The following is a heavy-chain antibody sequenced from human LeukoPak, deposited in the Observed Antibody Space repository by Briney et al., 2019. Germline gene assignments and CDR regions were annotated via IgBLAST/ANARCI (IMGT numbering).Heavy chain of an antibody. J-gene: IGHJ4*02. Sequence: GGSLRLSCAASGFTFSSYAMSWVRQAPGKGLEWVSAISGSGGSTYYADSVKGRFTISRDNSKNTLYLQMNSLRAEDTAVYYSAKVESIAARGYCFDYWGQGTLVTVSS. CDR3: AKVESIAARGYCFDY. D-gene: IGHD6-6*01. CDR1: GFTFSSYA. CDR2: ISGSGGST. V-gene: IGHV3-23*01.